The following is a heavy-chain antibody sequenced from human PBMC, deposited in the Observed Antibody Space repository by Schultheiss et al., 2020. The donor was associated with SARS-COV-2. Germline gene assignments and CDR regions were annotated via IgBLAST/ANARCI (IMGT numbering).Heavy chain of an antibody. CDR1: GFTFSSYA. D-gene: IGHD6-13*01. CDR3: ARVWKGSSWYPFDY. Sequence: GESLKISCAASGFTFSSYAMHWVRQAPGKGLEWVAVISYDGSNKYYADSVKGRFTISRDNSKNTLYLQMNSLRAEDTAVYYCARVWKGSSWYPFDYWGQGTLVTVSS. V-gene: IGHV3-30*04. J-gene: IGHJ4*02. CDR2: ISYDGSNK.